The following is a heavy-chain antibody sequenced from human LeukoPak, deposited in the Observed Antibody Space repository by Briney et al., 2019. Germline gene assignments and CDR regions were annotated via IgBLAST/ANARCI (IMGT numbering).Heavy chain of an antibody. J-gene: IGHJ4*02. Sequence: SGPALVKPTQTLTLTCTFSGFSLSTSGMCVSWIRQPPGKALEWLALIDWDDDKYYSTSLKTRLTISKDTSKNQVVLTMTNMDPVNTATYYCARSKIAVAAFDYWGQGTLVTVSS. V-gene: IGHV2-70*01. D-gene: IGHD6-19*01. CDR1: GFSLSTSGMC. CDR2: IDWDDDK. CDR3: ARSKIAVAAFDY.